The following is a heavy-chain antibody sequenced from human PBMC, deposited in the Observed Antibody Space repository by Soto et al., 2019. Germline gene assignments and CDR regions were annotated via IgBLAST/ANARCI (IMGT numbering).Heavy chain of an antibody. Sequence: QGQLVQSGAEVKKPGASVKVSCKASGYSFTNYDINWVRQATGQGLEWMGWMNPNSDNTAYAQKFQGRVTMTRNTSISTVYMELSSLRSEDTAVYYCAREAAAGLVYWGQGTLVTVSS. D-gene: IGHD6-13*01. CDR2: MNPNSDNT. J-gene: IGHJ4*02. CDR1: GYSFTNYD. CDR3: AREAAAGLVY. V-gene: IGHV1-8*01.